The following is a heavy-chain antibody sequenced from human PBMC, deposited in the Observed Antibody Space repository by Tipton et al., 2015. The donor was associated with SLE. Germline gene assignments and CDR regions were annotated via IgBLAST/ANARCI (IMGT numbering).Heavy chain of an antibody. V-gene: IGHV4-59*01. Sequence: LRLSCAVSGGSITTYYWSWIRQSPGKGLEWIGYFYYSGSTKYNPSLKSRVTMSVDTSKNHFSVKLSSVTAADTAIYYCARVWSGYSSSYFDLGGRGTLVTVSS. D-gene: IGHD3-3*01. CDR1: GGSITTYY. J-gene: IGHJ2*01. CDR2: FYYSGST. CDR3: ARVWSGYSSSYFDL.